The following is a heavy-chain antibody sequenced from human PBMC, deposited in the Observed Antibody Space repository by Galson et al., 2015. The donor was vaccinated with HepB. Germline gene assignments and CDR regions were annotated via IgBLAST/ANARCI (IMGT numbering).Heavy chain of an antibody. CDR2: IWYDGSNK. V-gene: IGHV3-33*01. D-gene: IGHD6-13*01. Sequence: SLRLSCAAYGFTFSSSGMHWVRQAPGKGLEWVAGIWYDGSNKYYADSVKGRFTIFRDNSKNTLYLQMDSLRAEDTAVYYCARDSRIQERAASGLGYWRRGTLVTPSS. J-gene: IGHJ4*02. CDR3: ARDSRIQERAASGLGY. CDR1: GFTFSSSG.